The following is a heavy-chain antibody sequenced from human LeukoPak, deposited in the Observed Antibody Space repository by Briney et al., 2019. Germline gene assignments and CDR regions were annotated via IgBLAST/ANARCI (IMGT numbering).Heavy chain of an antibody. V-gene: IGHV4-39*01. CDR2: ISYSGST. J-gene: IGHJ4*02. CDR1: GGSISSSSYY. Sequence: SETLSLTCTVSGGSISSSSYYWGWIRQPPGKGLEWIGSISYSGSTYYNPSLRSRVTISVDTSKNQFSLKLRSVIAADTAVYYCARAEVAGTDLDYWGQGTLVTVSS. D-gene: IGHD6-19*01. CDR3: ARAEVAGTDLDY.